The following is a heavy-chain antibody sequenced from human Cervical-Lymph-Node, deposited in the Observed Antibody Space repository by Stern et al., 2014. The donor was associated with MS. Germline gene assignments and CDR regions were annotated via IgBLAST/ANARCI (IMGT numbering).Heavy chain of an antibody. CDR1: GYTFTSYG. Sequence: VKLEESGAEVKKPGDSVKVSCKASGYTFTSYGISWVRQAPGTGIARMGWISAYNGNTNYAQKLQGRVTMTTDTSTSTAYMELRSLRSDDTAVYYCARGLLGSENAFDIWGQGTMVTVSS. D-gene: IGHD2-15*01. CDR2: ISAYNGNT. J-gene: IGHJ3*02. CDR3: ARGLLGSENAFDI. V-gene: IGHV1-18*01.